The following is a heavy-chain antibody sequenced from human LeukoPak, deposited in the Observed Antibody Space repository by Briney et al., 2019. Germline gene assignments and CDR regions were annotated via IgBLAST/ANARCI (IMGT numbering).Heavy chain of an antibody. CDR3: ARGKPDYYGSGSYSPAFDY. V-gene: IGHV1-69*13. D-gene: IGHD3-10*01. CDR1: GGTFISYA. CDR2: IIPIFGTA. J-gene: IGHJ4*02. Sequence: SVKVSCKASGGTFISYAISWVRQAPGQGLEWMGGIIPIFGTANYAQKFQGRVTITADESTSTAYMELSSLRSDDMAVYYCARGKPDYYGSGSYSPAFDYWGQGTLVTVSS.